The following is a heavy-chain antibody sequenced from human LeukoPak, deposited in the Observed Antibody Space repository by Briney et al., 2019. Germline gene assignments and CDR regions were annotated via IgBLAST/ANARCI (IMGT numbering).Heavy chain of an antibody. CDR1: RFTFSSYG. D-gene: IGHD6-13*01. Sequence: GGSLRLSCAASRFTFSSYGMHWVRQAPGKGLEWVAVISYDGSNKYYADSVKGRFTISRDNSKNTLYLQMNSLRAEDTAVYYCAKDVRAAAGAKTYFDYWGQGTLVTVSS. CDR2: ISYDGSNK. V-gene: IGHV3-30*18. J-gene: IGHJ4*02. CDR3: AKDVRAAAGAKTYFDY.